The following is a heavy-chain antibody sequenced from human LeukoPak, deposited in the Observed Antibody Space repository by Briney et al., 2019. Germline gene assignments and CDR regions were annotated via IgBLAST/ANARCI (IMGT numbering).Heavy chain of an antibody. D-gene: IGHD2-15*01. CDR3: GRGGLLGD. Sequence: PGGSLRLSCAASGFTFSTYETNWVRQAPGKGLEWVSYISSSGLTMYYADSVKGRFTISRDNAKNSLYLRMNSLRAEDTAVYYCGRGGLLGDWGQGALVTVSS. V-gene: IGHV3-48*03. J-gene: IGHJ4*02. CDR2: ISSSGLTM. CDR1: GFTFSTYE.